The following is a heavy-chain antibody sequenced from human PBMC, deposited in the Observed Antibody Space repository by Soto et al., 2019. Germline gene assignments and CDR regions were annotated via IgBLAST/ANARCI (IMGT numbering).Heavy chain of an antibody. J-gene: IGHJ3*02. Sequence: SQTLSLTCAISGDSVSRNSAAWHWIRQSPSRGLEWLGRTYYRSKWYNDYAVSVKSRISINPDTSKNQFSLQLNSVTPEDTAVYYCARAPGEIDAFDIWGQGTMVTVSS. CDR3: ARAPGEIDAFDI. V-gene: IGHV6-1*01. CDR2: TYYRSKWYN. CDR1: GDSVSRNSAA. D-gene: IGHD3-16*01.